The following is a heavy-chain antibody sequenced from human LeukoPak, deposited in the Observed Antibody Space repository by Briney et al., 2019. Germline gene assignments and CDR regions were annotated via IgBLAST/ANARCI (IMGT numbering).Heavy chain of an antibody. CDR2: IYYSGST. V-gene: IGHV4-59*12. CDR3: ARGGQLWLRAEYFQH. Sequence: SETLSLTCTVSGGSISSYYWSWIRQPPGKGLEWIGYIYYSGSTNYNPSLKSRVTISVDTSKNQFSLKLSSVTAADTAVYYCARGGQLWLRAEYFQHWGQGTLVTVSS. J-gene: IGHJ1*01. D-gene: IGHD5-18*01. CDR1: GGSISSYY.